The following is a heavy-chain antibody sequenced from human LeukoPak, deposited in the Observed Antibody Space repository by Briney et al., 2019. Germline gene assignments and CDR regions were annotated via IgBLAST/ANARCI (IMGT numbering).Heavy chain of an antibody. V-gene: IGHV4-59*01. D-gene: IGHD2-2*01. J-gene: IGHJ4*02. Sequence: SETLSLTCTVSGGSISSYYWSWIRQPPGKGLEWIGYIYYSGSTNYNPSLKSRVTISVDTSKNQFSLKLSSVTAADTAVYYCASDIVVVPAAIECWGQGTLVTVSS. CDR1: GGSISSYY. CDR3: ASDIVVVPAAIEC. CDR2: IYYSGST.